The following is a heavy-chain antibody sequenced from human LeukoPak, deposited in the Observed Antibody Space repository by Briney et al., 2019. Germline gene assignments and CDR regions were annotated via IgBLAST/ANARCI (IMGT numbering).Heavy chain of an antibody. CDR2: INPNSGGT. Sequence: ASVKVSCKASGYTFTGYYMHWVRQAPGQGLEWMGWINPNSGGTNYAQKFQGRVTMTRDTSVSTAYMELSRLRSDDTAVYYCARHLRPIFEYYFDYWGQGTLVTVSS. CDR1: GYTFTGYY. D-gene: IGHD3-9*01. V-gene: IGHV1-2*02. CDR3: ARHLRPIFEYYFDY. J-gene: IGHJ4*02.